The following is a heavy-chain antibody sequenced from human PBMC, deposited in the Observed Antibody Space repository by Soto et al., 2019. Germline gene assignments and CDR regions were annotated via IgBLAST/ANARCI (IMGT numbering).Heavy chain of an antibody. CDR3: SADRPDIGVGWWV. Sequence: ASVKVSCKASGSGFISSGIQWVRQAHGQRLEWIGWIVVDSGQTNYAQNFRGRVAITRDTSTATAYIELTGLTSEDTAVYFCSADRPDIGVGWWVWGQGTTVTVSS. CDR1: GSGFISSG. D-gene: IGHD2-15*01. V-gene: IGHV1-58*02. CDR2: IVVDSGQT. J-gene: IGHJ6*02.